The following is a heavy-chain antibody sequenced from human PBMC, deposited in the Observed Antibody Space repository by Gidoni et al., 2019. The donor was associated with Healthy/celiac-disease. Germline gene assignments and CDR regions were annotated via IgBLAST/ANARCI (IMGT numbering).Heavy chain of an antibody. Sequence: QVQLVQSGAEGQKPGAAVEVSCEGSGGTFSRDAVSWVRQAPGRGLGWMGGIIPIFGTANYVQKFHGRVTITPDDSTSTAYIVLSSLSSEDTAVYYFARNNYDFWSGPNYYYYGIDVWGQGTTVTVSS. V-gene: IGHV1-69*01. D-gene: IGHD3-3*01. CDR1: GGTFSRDA. CDR2: IIPIFGTA. CDR3: ARNNYDFWSGPNYYYYGIDV. J-gene: IGHJ6*02.